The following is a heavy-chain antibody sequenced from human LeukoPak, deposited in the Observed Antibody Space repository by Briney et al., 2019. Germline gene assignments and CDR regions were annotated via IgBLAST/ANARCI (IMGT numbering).Heavy chain of an antibody. J-gene: IGHJ5*02. V-gene: IGHV4-4*02. CDR1: GDSILSGNW. CDR2: IYHSGST. D-gene: IGHD6-13*01. Sequence: PSETLSLTCTVSGDSILSGNWWNWVRQPPGKGLEWIGEIYHSGSTNYNPPLKSRVTISVDKSKSQFSLRLISVTAADTAAYYCARMGVAAGSNWLDPWGQGTLVTVSS. CDR3: ARMGVAAGSNWLDP.